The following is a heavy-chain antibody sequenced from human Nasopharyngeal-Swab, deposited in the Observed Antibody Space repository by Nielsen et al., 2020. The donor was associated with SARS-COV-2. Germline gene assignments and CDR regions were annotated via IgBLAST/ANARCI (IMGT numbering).Heavy chain of an antibody. J-gene: IGHJ3*02. CDR3: VTKGITFRGSDAFDI. D-gene: IGHD1-26*01. V-gene: IGHV5-51*01. Sequence: ERQLPGKGLEWMGIIFPRDSDTRYSPSFQGQVTISTDKSINTAYLQWSSLKASDSALYYCVTKGITFRGSDAFDIWGQGTVVTVSS. CDR2: IFPRDSDT.